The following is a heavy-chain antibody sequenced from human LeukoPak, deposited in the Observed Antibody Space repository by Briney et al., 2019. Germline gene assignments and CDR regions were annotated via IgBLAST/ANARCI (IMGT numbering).Heavy chain of an antibody. D-gene: IGHD3-3*01. V-gene: IGHV4-4*02. CDR3: ARDVGCDFWSGHPDY. J-gene: IGHJ4*02. CDR1: GGSISSSNW. CDR2: INHSGST. Sequence: SETLSLTCAVSGGSISSSNWWSWVRQPPGKGLEWIGEINHSGSTNYNPSLKSRVTISVDTSKNQFSLKLSSVTAADTAVYYCARDVGCDFWSGHPDYWGQGTLVTVSS.